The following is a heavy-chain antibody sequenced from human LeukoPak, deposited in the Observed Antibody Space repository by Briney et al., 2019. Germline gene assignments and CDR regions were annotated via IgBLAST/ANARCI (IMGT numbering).Heavy chain of an antibody. J-gene: IGHJ4*02. Sequence: GGSLRLSCITSGFTFDDYAMRWVRQAPGKGLEWVSGISWNSGSIGYADSVKGRFTTSRDNAKNSLYLQMNSLRAEDTAVYYCARGSLGYCSSTSCPDFDYWGQGTLVTVSS. CDR1: GFTFDDYA. CDR2: ISWNSGSI. V-gene: IGHV3-9*01. D-gene: IGHD2-2*01. CDR3: ARGSLGYCSSTSCPDFDY.